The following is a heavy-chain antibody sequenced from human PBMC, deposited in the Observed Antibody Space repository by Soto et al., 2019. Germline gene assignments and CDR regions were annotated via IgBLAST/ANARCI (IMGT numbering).Heavy chain of an antibody. J-gene: IGHJ6*02. V-gene: IGHV3-30-3*01. CDR3: ATTLGQVYYYYGMDV. Sequence: QVQLVESGGGVVQPGRSLRLSCAASGFTFSSYAMHWVRQAPGKGLEWVAVISYDGSNKYYADSVKGRFTISRDNSKNTLYLQMNSLRAEDTAVYYCATTLGQVYYYYGMDVWGQRTTVTVSS. CDR2: ISYDGSNK. D-gene: IGHD1-1*01. CDR1: GFTFSSYA.